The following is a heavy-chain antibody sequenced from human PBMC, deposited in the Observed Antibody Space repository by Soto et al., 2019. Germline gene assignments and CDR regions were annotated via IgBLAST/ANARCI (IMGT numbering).Heavy chain of an antibody. Sequence: SETLSLTCTVSGGSISSGGYYWSWIRQHPGKGLEWIGYIYYSGSTYYNPSLKSRVTVSVDTSKNQFSLKLSSVTAADTAVYYCARDRSSSWYSPGGMDVWGQGTTATVSS. D-gene: IGHD6-13*01. J-gene: IGHJ6*02. CDR3: ARDRSSSWYSPGGMDV. V-gene: IGHV4-31*03. CDR1: GGSISSGGYY. CDR2: IYYSGST.